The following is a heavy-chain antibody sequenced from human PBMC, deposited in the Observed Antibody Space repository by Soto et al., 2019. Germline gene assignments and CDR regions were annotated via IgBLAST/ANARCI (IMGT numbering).Heavy chain of an antibody. CDR1: GFSLSNDG. D-gene: IGHD2-2*01. J-gene: IGHJ5*02. Sequence: QVQLLQSGTEVKKPGASVKLSCKTSGFSLSNDGISWVRQAPGQALEWMGWISPYYDSTNYAQIFQGRVTLTTDTPTSTAYLELRSLRSDDTAVYYCARSEVPAAMGGWFDPWGQGTLVTVSS. CDR3: ARSEVPAAMGGWFDP. V-gene: IGHV1-18*01. CDR2: ISPYYDST.